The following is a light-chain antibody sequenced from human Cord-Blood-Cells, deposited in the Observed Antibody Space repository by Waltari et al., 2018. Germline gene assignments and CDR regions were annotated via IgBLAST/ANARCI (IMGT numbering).Light chain of an antibody. J-gene: IGLJ3*02. V-gene: IGLV2-14*03. CDR3: SSYTSSSTWV. Sequence: QSALTQPASVSGSPGQSVTISCTGTSSDVGGYNYLSWYQQHPGKAPKLMIYDVSNRPSGVSNRVSGSKSGNTASLTISGLQAEDEADYYCSSYTSSSTWVFGGGTKLTVL. CDR1: SSDVGGYNY. CDR2: DVS.